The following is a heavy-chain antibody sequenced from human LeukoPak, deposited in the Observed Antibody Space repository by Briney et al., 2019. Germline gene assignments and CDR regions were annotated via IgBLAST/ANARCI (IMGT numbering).Heavy chain of an antibody. CDR1: GFRFDSYP. D-gene: IGHD4-17*01. V-gene: IGHV3-48*01. CDR2: VRTRGDPT. CDR3: VRDVDYAFDY. Sequence: GGSLRLSCAASGFRFDSYPMNWVRQPPGKGMEWLSNVRTRGDPTSYADSVRGRFTISRDNAKKSLFLQINSLRVEDTAVNFCVRDVDYAFDYWGQGVLVIVSS. J-gene: IGHJ4*02.